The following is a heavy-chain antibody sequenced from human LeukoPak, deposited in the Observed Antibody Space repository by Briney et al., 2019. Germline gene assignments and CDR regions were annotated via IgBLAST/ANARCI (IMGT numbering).Heavy chain of an antibody. CDR2: ISWNSGSI. Sequence: PGGSLRLSCAASGFTFDDYAMHWVQQAPGKGLEWVSGISWNSGSIGYADSVKGRFTISRDNAKNSLYLQMNSLRAEDTALYYCAKSLNWNYESHFDYWGQGTLVTVSS. CDR3: AKSLNWNYESHFDY. D-gene: IGHD1-7*01. V-gene: IGHV3-9*01. J-gene: IGHJ4*02. CDR1: GFTFDDYA.